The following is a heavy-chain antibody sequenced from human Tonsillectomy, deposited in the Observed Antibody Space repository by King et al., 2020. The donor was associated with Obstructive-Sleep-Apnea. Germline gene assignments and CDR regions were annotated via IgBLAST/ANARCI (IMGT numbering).Heavy chain of an antibody. CDR3: ARGLGYCSGGSCYQDWFDP. CDR2: ISSSSSTI. J-gene: IGHJ5*02. D-gene: IGHD2-15*01. CDR1: GFTFSSYS. V-gene: IGHV3-48*04. Sequence: VQLVESGGGLVQPGGSLRLSCAASGFTFSSYSMNWVRQAPGKGLEWVSYISSSSSTIYYADSVKGRFTISRDNAKNSLYLQMNRLRAEDTTVYYCARGLGYCSGGSCYQDWFDPWGQGTLVTVSS.